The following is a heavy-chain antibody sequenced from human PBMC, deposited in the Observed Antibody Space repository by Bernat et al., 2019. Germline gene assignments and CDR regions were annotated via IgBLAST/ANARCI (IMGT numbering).Heavy chain of an antibody. CDR3: ARENYYGSGSYFGRTDY. CDR2: IYYSGST. J-gene: IGHJ4*02. Sequence: QVQLQESDPGLVKPSQTLSLTCTVSGGSISSGGYYWSWIRQHPGKGLEWIGYIYYSGSTYYNPSLKSRVTISVDTSKNQFSLKLSSVTAADTAVYYCARENYYGSGSYFGRTDYWGQGTLVTVSS. V-gene: IGHV4-31*03. CDR1: GGSISSGGYY. D-gene: IGHD3-10*01.